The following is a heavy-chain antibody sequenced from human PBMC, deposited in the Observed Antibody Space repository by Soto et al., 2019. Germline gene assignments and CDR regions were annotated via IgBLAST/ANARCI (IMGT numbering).Heavy chain of an antibody. CDR1: GTSITSGGYF. D-gene: IGHD3-10*01. Sequence: SETLSLTCTVSGTSITSGGYFWTWIRQHPGKGLEWIGYVYYSGSTYYNPSLKSRLTISVDTSKNQFSLKLGSVTAADAAVYYCARDRGPDGMDVWGQGTTVTVSS. J-gene: IGHJ6*02. CDR2: VYYSGST. V-gene: IGHV4-31*03. CDR3: ARDRGPDGMDV.